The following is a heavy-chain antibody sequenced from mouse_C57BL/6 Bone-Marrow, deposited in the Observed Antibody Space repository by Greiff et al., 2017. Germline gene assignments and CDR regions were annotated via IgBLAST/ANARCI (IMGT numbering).Heavy chain of an antibody. CDR2: INPNNGGT. CDR1: GYTFTDYY. Sequence: EVQLQQSGPELVKPGASVKISCKASGYTFTDYYMNWVKQSHGKSLEWIGDINPNNGGTSYNQKFKGKATLTVDKSSSTAYMELRSLTSEDSAVYYCAREAVRWYFDVWGTGTTVTVSS. J-gene: IGHJ1*03. CDR3: AREAVRWYFDV. V-gene: IGHV1-26*01. D-gene: IGHD2-14*01.